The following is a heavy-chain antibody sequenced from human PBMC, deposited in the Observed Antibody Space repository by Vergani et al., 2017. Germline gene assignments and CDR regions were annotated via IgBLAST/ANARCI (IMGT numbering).Heavy chain of an antibody. Sequence: EVQLVESGGGLVKPGGSLRLSCAASGFTFSSYSMNWVRQAPGKGLEWVSSISSSSIYIYYADSVKGRFTISRDNAKNSLYLQMNSLRAEDTAVYYCASLGYGSGSSGAHDAFDIWGQGTMVTVSS. CDR1: GFTFSSYS. D-gene: IGHD3-10*01. J-gene: IGHJ3*02. CDR3: ASLGYGSGSSGAHDAFDI. V-gene: IGHV3-21*01. CDR2: ISSSSIYI.